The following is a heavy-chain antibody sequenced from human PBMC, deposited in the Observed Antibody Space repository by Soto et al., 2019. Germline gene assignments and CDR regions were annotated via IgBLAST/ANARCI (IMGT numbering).Heavy chain of an antibody. V-gene: IGHV3-73*01. CDR1: GFTFSGSA. J-gene: IGHJ6*02. CDR2: IRSKANSYAT. D-gene: IGHD3-10*01. CDR3: TRRSRITMVRGALDYYYGMDV. Sequence: GGSLRLSCAASGFTFSGSAMHCVRQASGKGLEWVGRIRSKANSYATAYAASVKGRFTISRDDSKNTAYLQMNSLKTEDTAVYYCTRRSRITMVRGALDYYYGMDVWGQGTTVTVSS.